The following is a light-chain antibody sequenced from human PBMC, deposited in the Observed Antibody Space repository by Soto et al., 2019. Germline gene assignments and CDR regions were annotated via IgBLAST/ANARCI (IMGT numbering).Light chain of an antibody. CDR1: QSVASIY. CDR3: QRYGISSQWT. V-gene: IGKV3-20*01. Sequence: EIVLTQSPGTLSLSPGERATLSCRASQSVASIYLAWYQQKPGQAPRLLIYGASSRATGIPDRFSGSGSGTDFTLTISRLEPEDFAVYYCQRYGISSQWTFGQGTKVEIK. CDR2: GAS. J-gene: IGKJ1*01.